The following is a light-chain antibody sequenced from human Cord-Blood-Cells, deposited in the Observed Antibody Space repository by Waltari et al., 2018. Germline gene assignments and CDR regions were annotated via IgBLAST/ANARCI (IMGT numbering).Light chain of an antibody. V-gene: IGKV3-20*01. CDR3: QQYGSSRPYS. CDR1: QSVSSSY. J-gene: IGKJ2*03. CDR2: GAS. Sequence: EIVLTQSPGTLSLSPGERATLSCRASQSVSSSYLAWYQQKPGQAPRLLIYGASSRATVIPDRFSGSGSGTDFTLTIRRLEPEDFAVYYCQQYGSSRPYSFGQGTKLEIK.